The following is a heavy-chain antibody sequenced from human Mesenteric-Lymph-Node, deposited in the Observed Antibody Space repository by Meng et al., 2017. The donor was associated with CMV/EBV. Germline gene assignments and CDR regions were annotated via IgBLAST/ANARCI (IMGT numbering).Heavy chain of an antibody. CDR3: ATDFWGAAGGNYYYYGMAV. J-gene: IGHJ6*02. V-gene: IGHV3-15*05. CDR2: IKSKSDGGAT. CDR1: GFTFSDAW. Sequence: GESLKISCAASGFTFSDAWMTWVRQAPGKGLEWVGRIKSKSDGGATDYAAPVKDRFIISRDDSKDALLLQMSSLKTEDTAVYYCATDFWGAAGGNYYYYGMAVWGQGATVTVSS. D-gene: IGHD6-13*01.